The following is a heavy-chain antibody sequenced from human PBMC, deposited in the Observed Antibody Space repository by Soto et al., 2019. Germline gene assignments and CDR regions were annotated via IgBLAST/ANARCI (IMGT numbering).Heavy chain of an antibody. CDR1: GFTFSSYS. CDR2: ISSSSSTI. J-gene: IGHJ4*02. V-gene: IGHV3-48*02. CDR3: ARENYSGGDCYPNFDY. Sequence: EVQLVESGGGLVQPGGSLRLSCAASGFTFSSYSMNWVRQAPGKGLEWVSYISSSSSTIYYADSVKGRFTISRDNAKNSLYLQMNSLRDEDTAVYYCARENYSGGDCYPNFDYWGQGTLVTVSS. D-gene: IGHD2-21*02.